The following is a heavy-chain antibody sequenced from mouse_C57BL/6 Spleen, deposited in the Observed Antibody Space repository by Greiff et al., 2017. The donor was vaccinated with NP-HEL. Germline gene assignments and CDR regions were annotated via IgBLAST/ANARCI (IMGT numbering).Heavy chain of an antibody. V-gene: IGHV5-4*01. Sequence: DVHLVESGGGLVKPGGSLKLSCAASGFTFSSYAMSWVRQTPEKRLEWVATISDGGSYTYYPDNVKGRFTISRDNAKNNLYLQMSHLKSEDTAMYYCARSITTVHYYAMDYWGQGTSVTVSS. CDR1: GFTFSSYA. J-gene: IGHJ4*01. CDR3: ARSITTVHYYAMDY. CDR2: ISDGGSYT. D-gene: IGHD1-1*01.